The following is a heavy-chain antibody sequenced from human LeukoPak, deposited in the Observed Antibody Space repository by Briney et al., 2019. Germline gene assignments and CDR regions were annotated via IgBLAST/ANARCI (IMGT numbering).Heavy chain of an antibody. D-gene: IGHD3-9*01. CDR3: ARGVYDILTGYYYFDY. V-gene: IGHV1-18*01. Sequence: ASVKVSCKASGYTFTSYGISWVRQAPGQGLEWMGWISAYNGNTNYAQKFQGRVTMTRNTPISTAYMELSSLRSEDTAVYCCARGVYDILTGYYYFDYWGQGTLVTVSS. J-gene: IGHJ4*02. CDR1: GYTFTSYG. CDR2: ISAYNGNT.